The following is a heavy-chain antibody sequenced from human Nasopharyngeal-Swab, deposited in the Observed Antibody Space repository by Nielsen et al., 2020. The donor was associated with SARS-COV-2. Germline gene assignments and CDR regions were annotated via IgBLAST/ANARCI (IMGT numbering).Heavy chain of an antibody. D-gene: IGHD6-6*01. Sequence: GESLKISCKGSGYTFTTYWVGWVRQMPGKGPEWMGIINPDDSDTRYSPSFEGQVTISADKSTSTAYLQWSSLKASDSGIYYCARRDSKSSGVDHWGQGTLVTVSS. CDR1: GYTFTTYW. CDR2: INPDDSDT. J-gene: IGHJ4*02. CDR3: ARRDSKSSGVDH. V-gene: IGHV5-51*01.